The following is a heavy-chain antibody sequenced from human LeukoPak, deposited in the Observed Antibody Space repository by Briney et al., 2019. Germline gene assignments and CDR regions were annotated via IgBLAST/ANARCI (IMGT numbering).Heavy chain of an antibody. Sequence: QSGGSLRLSCAASGFTFSSYWMHWVRQAPGKGLVWVSRINSDGRNTNYADSVKGRFTISRDNAKNTLFLQMNSRRAEDTAVYYCARPRSYEAFDIWGRGTMVTGSS. CDR2: INSDGRNT. J-gene: IGHJ3*02. CDR1: GFTFSSYW. CDR3: ARPRSYEAFDI. V-gene: IGHV3-74*01. D-gene: IGHD6-6*01.